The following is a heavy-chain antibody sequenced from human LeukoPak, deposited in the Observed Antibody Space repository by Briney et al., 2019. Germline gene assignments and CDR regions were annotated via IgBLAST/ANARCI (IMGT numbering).Heavy chain of an antibody. D-gene: IGHD2-15*01. CDR1: GYSFTSYW. V-gene: IGHV5-51*01. J-gene: IGHJ4*02. CDR2: IYPGDSDT. Sequence: GESLKISCKGSGYSFTSYWIGWVRQMPGKGLEWMGIIYPGDSDTRYSPSFQGQVTISADKSISTAYLQWSSLKASDTAMYYCARRYCSGGSCYLSLDNWGQGTLVTVSS. CDR3: ARRYCSGGSCYLSLDN.